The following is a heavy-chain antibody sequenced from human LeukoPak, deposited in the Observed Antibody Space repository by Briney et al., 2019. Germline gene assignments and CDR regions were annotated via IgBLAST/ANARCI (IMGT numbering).Heavy chain of an antibody. V-gene: IGHV3-15*01. CDR3: TTRRQDGW. CDR2: IKSKSDGGTI. Sequence: PGGSLRLSCVGSGFTFSDAWMSWVRQAPGKGVEGVGRIKSKSDGGTIDYAAPVKGRFTISRDDSRNTLYLQMNSLKTEDTAVYYCTTRRQDGWWGQGTLVTVS. CDR1: GFTFSDAW. D-gene: IGHD2-15*01. J-gene: IGHJ4*02.